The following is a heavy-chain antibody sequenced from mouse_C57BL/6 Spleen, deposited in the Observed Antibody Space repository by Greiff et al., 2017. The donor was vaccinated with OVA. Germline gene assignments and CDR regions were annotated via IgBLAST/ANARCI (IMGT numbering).Heavy chain of an antibody. CDR3: ARDQAGRFAY. CDR1: GFTFSSYA. V-gene: IGHV5-4*01. Sequence: EVKLQESGGGLVKPGGSLKLSCAASGFTFSSYAMSWVRQTPEKRLEWVATISAGGSYTYYPDNVKGRFTISRDNAKNNLYLQMSHLKSEYTAIYYGARDQAGRFAYWGQGTLVTVSA. J-gene: IGHJ3*01. CDR2: ISAGGSYT.